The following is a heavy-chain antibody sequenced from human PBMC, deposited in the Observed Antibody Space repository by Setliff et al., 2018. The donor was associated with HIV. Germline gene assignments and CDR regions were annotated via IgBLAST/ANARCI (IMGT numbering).Heavy chain of an antibody. J-gene: IGHJ5*01. CDR2: INPNSGGT. V-gene: IGHV1-2*02. CDR1: GDTFSGHY. CDR3: ARDRATGYEKVWYNWFDS. D-gene: IGHD5-12*01. Sequence: ASVKVSCKASGDTFSGHYMHWVRQAPGQGLEWLGWINPNSGGTKYAQKFQGRLTMTRDTSITTVYMELRSLRSDDTAVYYCARDRATGYEKVWYNWFDSWGQGTQVTVS.